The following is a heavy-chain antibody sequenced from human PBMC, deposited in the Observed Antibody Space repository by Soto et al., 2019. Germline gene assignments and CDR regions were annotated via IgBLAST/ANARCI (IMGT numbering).Heavy chain of an antibody. V-gene: IGHV3-74*01. D-gene: IGHD5-12*01. J-gene: IGHJ4*02. Sequence: PGGSLRLSCAASGFTFSSYWMHWVRQAPGKGLVWVSRINSDGSSTSYADSVKGRFTISRDNAKNTLYLQMNSLRAEDTAVYYCGSRTKVEMATLGHYWGQGTLVSVSS. CDR3: GSRTKVEMATLGHY. CDR2: INSDGSST. CDR1: GFTFSSYW.